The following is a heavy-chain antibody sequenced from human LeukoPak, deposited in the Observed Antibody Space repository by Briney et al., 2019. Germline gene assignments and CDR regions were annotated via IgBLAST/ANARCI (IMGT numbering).Heavy chain of an antibody. CDR1: GGSISSYY. CDR2: IYYSGST. CDR3: ARGGSYSFDY. Sequence: SETLSLTCVVSGGSISSYYRSWIRQPPGKGLEWIGYIYYSGSTNYNPSLKSRVTISVDTSKNQFSLKLSSVTAADTAVYYCARGGSYSFDYWGQGTLVTVSS. J-gene: IGHJ4*02. D-gene: IGHD1-26*01. V-gene: IGHV4-59*01.